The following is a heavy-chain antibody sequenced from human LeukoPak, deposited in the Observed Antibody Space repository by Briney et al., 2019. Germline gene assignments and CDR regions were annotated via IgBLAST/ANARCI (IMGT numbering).Heavy chain of an antibody. CDR3: ARETINYFDY. Sequence: SQTLSLTCAISGDSVSTDSAAWNWIRQSPSRGLEWLGRTYYGAKWYIGYAVSVQSRITINPDTSKNQFSLQLNSVTPEDTAVYFCARETINYFDYWGQGILVTVSS. V-gene: IGHV6-1*01. D-gene: IGHD4/OR15-4a*01. J-gene: IGHJ4*02. CDR1: GDSVSTDSAA. CDR2: TYYGAKWYI.